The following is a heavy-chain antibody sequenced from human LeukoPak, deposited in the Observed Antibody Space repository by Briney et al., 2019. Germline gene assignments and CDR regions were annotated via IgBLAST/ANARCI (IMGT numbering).Heavy chain of an antibody. CDR3: ARVDAYYYDSSGYYSGAFDI. Sequence: YYWSXIRQPPGKGLEWIGEINHSGSTNYNPSLKSRVTISVDTSKNQFSLKLSSVTAADTAVYYCARVDAYYYDSSGYYSGAFDIWDQGTMVTVSS. D-gene: IGHD3-22*01. CDR1: YY. CDR2: INHSGST. J-gene: IGHJ3*02. V-gene: IGHV4-34*01.